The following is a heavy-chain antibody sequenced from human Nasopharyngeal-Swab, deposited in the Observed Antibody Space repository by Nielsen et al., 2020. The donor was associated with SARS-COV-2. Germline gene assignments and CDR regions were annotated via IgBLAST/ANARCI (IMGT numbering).Heavy chain of an antibody. V-gene: IGHV1-46*01. D-gene: IGHD3-16*01. CDR3: ASGGYGLYYYGMDV. J-gene: IGHJ6*02. CDR2: INPSGGST. Sequence: ASLKVSCNASGYTFTRHYIHWVRQAPGQGLEWMGIINPSGGSTSYAQKFQGRVTMTRDTSTSTVYMELSSLRSEDTAVYYCASGGYGLYYYGMDVWGQGTTVTVSS. CDR1: GYTFTRHY.